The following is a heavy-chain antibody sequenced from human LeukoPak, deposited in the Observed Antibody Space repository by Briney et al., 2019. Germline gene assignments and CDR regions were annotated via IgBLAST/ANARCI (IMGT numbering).Heavy chain of an antibody. CDR2: ISGSGGST. J-gene: IGHJ3*02. V-gene: IGHV3-23*01. CDR1: GFTVSSNY. D-gene: IGHD4-17*01. CDR3: ALRALRIPDAFDI. Sequence: GGSLRLSCAASGFTVSSNYMSWVRQAPGKGLEWVSAISGSGGSTYYADSVKGRFTISRDNSKNTLYLQMNSLRAEDTAVYYCALRALRIPDAFDIWGQGTMVTVSS.